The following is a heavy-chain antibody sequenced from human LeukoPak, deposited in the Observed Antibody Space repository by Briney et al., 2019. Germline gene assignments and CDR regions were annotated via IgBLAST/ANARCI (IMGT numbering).Heavy chain of an antibody. D-gene: IGHD2-15*01. J-gene: IGHJ4*02. CDR2: IIRILGIA. CDR3: ARDIRLGYCSGGSCPTVN. Sequence: SVKVSCKASGGTFSSYAISWVRQAPGQGLEWMGRIIRILGIANYAQKFQGRVTITADKSTSTAYMELSSLRSEDTAVYYCARDIRLGYCSGGSCPTVNWGQGTLVTVSS. V-gene: IGHV1-69*04. CDR1: GGTFSSYA.